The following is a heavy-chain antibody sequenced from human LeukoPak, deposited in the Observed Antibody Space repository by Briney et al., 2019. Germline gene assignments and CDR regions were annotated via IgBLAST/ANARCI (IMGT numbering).Heavy chain of an antibody. CDR1: GYTFTSYA. J-gene: IGHJ4*02. V-gene: IGHV1-69*04. CDR2: IIPILGIA. Sequence: SVKVSCKASGYTFTSYAMNWVRQAPGQGLEWMGRIIPILGIANYAQKFQGRVTITADKSTSTAYMELSSLRSEDTAVYYCARDSYGYAFDYWGQGTLVTVSS. CDR3: ARDSYGYAFDY. D-gene: IGHD5-18*01.